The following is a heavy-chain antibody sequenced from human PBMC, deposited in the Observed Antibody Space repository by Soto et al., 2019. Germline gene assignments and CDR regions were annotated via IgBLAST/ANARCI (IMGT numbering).Heavy chain of an antibody. CDR2: IYYSGST. V-gene: IGHV4-59*01. CDR1: GGSISSYY. CDR3: AMTNYYYDSSGYLFDY. Sequence: SETLSLTCAVSGGSISSYYWSWIRQPPGKGLEWIGYIYYSGSTNYNPSLKSRVTISVDTSKNQFSLKLSSVTAADTAVYYCAMTNYYYDSSGYLFDYWGQGTLVTVSS. J-gene: IGHJ4*02. D-gene: IGHD3-22*01.